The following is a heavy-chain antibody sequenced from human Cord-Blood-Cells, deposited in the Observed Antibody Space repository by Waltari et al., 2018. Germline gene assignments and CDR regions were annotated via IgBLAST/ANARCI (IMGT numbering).Heavy chain of an antibody. CDR1: GFTFSSYA. Sequence: QVQLVESGGGVVQPGRSLRLSCAASGFTFSSYAMHWVRQAPGKGLELVAFISYDGSNKYYADSVKGRFTISRDNSKNTLYLQMNSLRAEDTVVYYCARDNPPVTAALDYWGQGTLVTVSS. CDR2: ISYDGSNK. CDR3: ARDNPPVTAALDY. J-gene: IGHJ4*02. V-gene: IGHV3-30-3*01. D-gene: IGHD6-6*01.